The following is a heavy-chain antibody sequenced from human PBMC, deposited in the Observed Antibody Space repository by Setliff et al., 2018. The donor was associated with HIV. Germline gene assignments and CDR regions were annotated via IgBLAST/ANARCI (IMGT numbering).Heavy chain of an antibody. Sequence: PGGSLRLSCAASGFTFSTYAMHWVRQAPGKGLELVAVISYDGSNKYYADSVKGRFTISRDNSKNTLYLQMNSLRAEETAVYYCASREIPAAPTELYFDYWGQGTLVTVSS. CDR3: ASREIPAAPTELYFDY. CDR2: ISYDGSNK. J-gene: IGHJ4*02. V-gene: IGHV3-30*04. D-gene: IGHD2-2*01. CDR1: GFTFSTYA.